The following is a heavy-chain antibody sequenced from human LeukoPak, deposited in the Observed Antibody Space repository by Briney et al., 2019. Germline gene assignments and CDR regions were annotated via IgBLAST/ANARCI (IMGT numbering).Heavy chain of an antibody. J-gene: IGHJ5*02. CDR3: ARGLYSSSWYIPRKVWFDP. CDR2: IYYSGST. CDR1: GGSISSSSYY. V-gene: IGHV4-39*01. D-gene: IGHD6-13*01. Sequence: SETLSLTCTVSGGSISSSSYYWGWIRQPPGKGLEWIGSIYYSGSTYYNPSLKSRVAISVDTSKNQFSLKLSSVTAADTAVYYCARGLYSSSWYIPRKVWFDPWGQGTLVTVSS.